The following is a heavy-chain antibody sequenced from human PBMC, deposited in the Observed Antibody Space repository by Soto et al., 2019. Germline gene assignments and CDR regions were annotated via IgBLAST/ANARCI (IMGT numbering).Heavy chain of an antibody. J-gene: IGHJ5*02. Sequence: SETLSLTCSVSGGSINSSSYFWGWVRQAPGKGLEWIGSIYYSGSTYYNPSLRSRVTISVDTSKTQFSLKLSSVTAAATAVFYCARHYSSGSRNWFDPWVQGTLVTVSS. V-gene: IGHV4-39*01. D-gene: IGHD6-19*01. CDR1: GGSINSSSYF. CDR3: ARHYSSGSRNWFDP. CDR2: IYYSGST.